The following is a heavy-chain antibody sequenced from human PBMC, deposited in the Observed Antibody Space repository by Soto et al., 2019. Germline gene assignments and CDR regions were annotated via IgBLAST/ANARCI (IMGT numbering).Heavy chain of an antibody. CDR2: IIPIFGTA. D-gene: IGHD3-9*01. V-gene: IGHV1-69*01. CDR3: ARDPGHYDILTGYYPPYFDY. Sequence: QVQLVQSGAEVKKPGSSVKVSCKASGGTFSSYAISWVRQAPGQGLEWMGGIIPIFGTANYAQKFQGRVMITADESTSTAYMKLSSLRSEDTAVYYCARDPGHYDILTGYYPPYFDYWGQGTLVTVSS. CDR1: GGTFSSYA. J-gene: IGHJ4*02.